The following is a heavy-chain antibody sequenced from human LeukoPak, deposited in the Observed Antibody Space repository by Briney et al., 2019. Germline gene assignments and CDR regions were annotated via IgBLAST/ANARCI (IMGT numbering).Heavy chain of an antibody. V-gene: IGHV4-34*01. J-gene: IGHJ4*02. CDR1: GGSFSGYY. CDR2: INHSGST. CDR3: AREVGGSYYGPTDH. D-gene: IGHD3-10*01. Sequence: PSETLSLTCAVYGGSFSGYYWSWIRQPPGKGLEWIGEINHSGSTNYNPSLKSRVTISVDTSKNQFSLKLSSVTAADTAMYYCAREVGGSYYGPTDHWGQGTLVTVST.